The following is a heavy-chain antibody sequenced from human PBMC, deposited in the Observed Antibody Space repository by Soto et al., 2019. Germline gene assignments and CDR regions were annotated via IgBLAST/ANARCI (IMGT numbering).Heavy chain of an antibody. Sequence: QVQLVQSGAEVKKPGSSVKVSCKASGGTFSSYAISWVRQAPGQGLEWMGGIIPIFGTANDAQKFQGRVTITADESTSTADMELSSLRSEDTAVYYCARGEGYYYYYGMDVWGQGTTVTVSS. CDR1: GGTFSSYA. CDR3: ARGEGYYYYYGMDV. J-gene: IGHJ6*02. V-gene: IGHV1-69*12. CDR2: IIPIFGTA.